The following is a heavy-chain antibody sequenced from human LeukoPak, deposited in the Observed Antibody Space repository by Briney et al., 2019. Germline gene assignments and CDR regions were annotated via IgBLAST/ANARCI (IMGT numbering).Heavy chain of an antibody. D-gene: IGHD3-10*01. CDR3: ARAEHYYYGSESYGAFDI. J-gene: IGHJ3*02. CDR1: GGSISSGGYY. CDR2: IYYSGST. V-gene: IGHV4-31*03. Sequence: SETLSLTCTVSGGSISSGGYYWSWIRQHPGKGLEWIGYIYYSGSTYYNSSLKSRVTISVDTSKNQFSLKLSSVTAADTAVYYCARAEHYYYGSESYGAFDIWGQGTMVTVSS.